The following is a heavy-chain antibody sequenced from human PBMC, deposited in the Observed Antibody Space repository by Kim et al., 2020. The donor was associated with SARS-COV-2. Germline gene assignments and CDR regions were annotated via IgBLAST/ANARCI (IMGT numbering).Heavy chain of an antibody. D-gene: IGHD2-21*01. CDR3: ARVIGLLNNFDF. V-gene: IGHV1-46*01. Sequence: TYAQKFQGRVTMTRDTSTSTVYMELSSLRSEDTAVYYCARVIGLLNNFDFWGQGTLVTVSS. J-gene: IGHJ4*02.